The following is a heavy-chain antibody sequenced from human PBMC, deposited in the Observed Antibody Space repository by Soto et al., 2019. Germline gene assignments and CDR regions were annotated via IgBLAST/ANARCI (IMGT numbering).Heavy chain of an antibody. Sequence: GESLKISCKGSGYSFTSYWISWVRQMPGKGLEWMGRTDPSDSYTNYSPSFQGHVTISADKSISTAYLQWSSLKASDTAMYYCARPYCSSTSCLPHYYYYGMDVWGQGTTVTVSS. J-gene: IGHJ6*02. CDR2: TDPSDSYT. CDR3: ARPYCSSTSCLPHYYYYGMDV. CDR1: GYSFTSYW. D-gene: IGHD2-2*01. V-gene: IGHV5-10-1*01.